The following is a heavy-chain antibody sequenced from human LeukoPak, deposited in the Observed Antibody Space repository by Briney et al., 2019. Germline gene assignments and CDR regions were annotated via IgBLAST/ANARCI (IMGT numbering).Heavy chain of an antibody. CDR1: GFPFSSYW. CDR2: ISGDGTIK. Sequence: PGGSLRLSCEPSGFPFSSYWMLWVRQAPGKGLMWVSRISGDGTIKNYADFVRGRFTISRDNTKNILYLQMNSLKVEDTAIYFCSTSRFDYWGQGVLVTVSS. V-gene: IGHV3-74*01. J-gene: IGHJ4*02. CDR3: STSRFDY. D-gene: IGHD5/OR15-5a*01.